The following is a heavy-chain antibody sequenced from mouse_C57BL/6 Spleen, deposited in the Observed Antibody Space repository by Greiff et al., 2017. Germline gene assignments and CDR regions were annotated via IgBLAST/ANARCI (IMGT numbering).Heavy chain of an antibody. J-gene: IGHJ2*01. CDR3: ASGYDYDLFDY. D-gene: IGHD2-4*01. CDR1: GYTFTSYW. Sequence: QVQLKQPGAELVMPGASVKLSCKASGYTFTSYWMHWVKQRPGQGLEWIGEIDPSDSYTNYNQKFKGKSTLTVDKSSSTAYMQLSSLTSEDSAVYYCASGYDYDLFDYWGQGTTLTVSS. CDR2: IDPSDSYT. V-gene: IGHV1-69*01.